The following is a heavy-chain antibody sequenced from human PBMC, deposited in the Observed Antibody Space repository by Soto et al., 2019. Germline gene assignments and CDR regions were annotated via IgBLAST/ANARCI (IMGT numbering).Heavy chain of an antibody. J-gene: IGHJ4*02. CDR2: ISAYNINK. D-gene: IGHD6-19*01. CDR1: GYMFNKYG. CDR3: ARDLPTYSSGPPAY. Sequence: QVQLVQSGAEVKMPGASVKVSCKTSGYMFNKYGISWVRQAPGQGLEWMGWISAYNINKDYAQKFQGRVTMTTDTTTSTAYMELGSLSSDDTAVYYCARDLPTYSSGPPAYWGQGTLVTVSS. V-gene: IGHV1-18*01.